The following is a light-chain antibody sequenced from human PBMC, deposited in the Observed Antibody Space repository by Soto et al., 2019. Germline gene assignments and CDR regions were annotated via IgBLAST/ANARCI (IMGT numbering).Light chain of an antibody. CDR2: DAS. J-gene: IGKJ4*01. V-gene: IGKV3-11*01. CDR3: QQYTNSQFS. Sequence: EIVLTQSPATLSLSPGERATLSCRASQSVSSYLAWYQQKPGQAPRLLIYDASNRATGIPARFSGSGSGTDFTLTINRLEPEDFAVYFCQQYTNSQFSFGGGTKVEI. CDR1: QSVSSY.